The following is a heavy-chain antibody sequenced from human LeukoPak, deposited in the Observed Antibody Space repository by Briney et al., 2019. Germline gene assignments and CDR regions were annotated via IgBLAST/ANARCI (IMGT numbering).Heavy chain of an antibody. CDR1: GFTFSSYA. J-gene: IGHJ4*02. CDR3: AKSSSSGWGGWYFDY. Sequence: GGSLRLSCAASGFTFSSYAMSWVRQAPGKGLEWVSAISGSGGSTYYADSVKGRFTISRDNSKNTLYLQMNSLRAEDTAVYYCAKSSSSGWGGWYFDYWGQGTLVTVSS. V-gene: IGHV3-23*01. CDR2: ISGSGGST. D-gene: IGHD6-19*01.